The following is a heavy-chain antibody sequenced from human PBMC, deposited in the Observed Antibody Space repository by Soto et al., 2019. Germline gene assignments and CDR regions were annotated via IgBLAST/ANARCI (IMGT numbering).Heavy chain of an antibody. CDR3: AQGWIGAYYYCDY. CDR2: ISGGDGST. J-gene: IGHJ4*02. CDR1: GFTFSNYA. V-gene: IGHV3-23*01. D-gene: IGHD4-17*01. Sequence: EVQLLQSGGGLVQPGGSLRLSCAASGFTFSNYAMSWVRQAPGKGLEWVSAISGGDGSTYYADSVKGRFTISRDNSKDTLYLEVTNLSAEDTAIYYCAQGWIGAYYYCDYWGQGTLVAVSS.